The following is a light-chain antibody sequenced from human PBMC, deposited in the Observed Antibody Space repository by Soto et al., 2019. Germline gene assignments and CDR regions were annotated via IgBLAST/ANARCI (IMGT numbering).Light chain of an antibody. CDR1: QGIRNE. CDR3: LQDYNYPRT. J-gene: IGKJ1*01. CDR2: AAT. V-gene: IGKV1-6*01. Sequence: AIQMTQSPSSLSAYVGDRVTITCRASQGIRNELGWYQQRPGKAPKLLIYAATTLERGVPSRFSASGSGTDFTLTISSLRPEDFATYYCLQDYNYPRTFGQGTKVELK.